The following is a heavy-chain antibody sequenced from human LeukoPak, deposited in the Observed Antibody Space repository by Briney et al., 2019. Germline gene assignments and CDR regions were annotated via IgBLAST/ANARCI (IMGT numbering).Heavy chain of an antibody. CDR1: GYTFTGYY. V-gene: IGHV1-2*02. CDR3: ARWGKYYYDSSGYYY. Sequence: ASVKVSCKASGYTFTGYYLHWVRQAPGQGLEWMGWIHPNSGGTKYAQRFQGRVTVTRDTSISTVYMELSRLRSDDTAVYYCARWGKYYYDSSGYYYWGQGTLVSVSS. D-gene: IGHD3-22*01. CDR2: IHPNSGGT. J-gene: IGHJ4*02.